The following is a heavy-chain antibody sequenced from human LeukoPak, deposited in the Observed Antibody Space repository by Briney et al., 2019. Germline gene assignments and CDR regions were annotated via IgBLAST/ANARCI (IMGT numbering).Heavy chain of an antibody. CDR3: AGEGSSSSLFDY. J-gene: IGHJ4*02. Sequence: ASVTVSCKASGYAFTSNYMHWLCKPPGQGLVWLRIMNPSGGSTSYAQKFQGRVTMTRDTSTSTVYMELSSRRSEDTAVYYCAGEGSSSSLFDYWGQGTLVTVSS. CDR1: GYAFTSNY. V-gene: IGHV1-46*01. D-gene: IGHD6-6*01. CDR2: MNPSGGST.